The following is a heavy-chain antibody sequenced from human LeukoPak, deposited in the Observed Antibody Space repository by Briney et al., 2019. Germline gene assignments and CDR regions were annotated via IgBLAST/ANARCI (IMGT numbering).Heavy chain of an antibody. D-gene: IGHD3-22*01. CDR1: GGSFSGYY. J-gene: IGHJ4*02. CDR3: ARVQIVVVIGDYFDY. Sequence: SETLSLTCAVYGGSFSGYYWSWIRQPPGKGLEWIGEINHSGSTNYNPSLKSRVTISVDTSKNQFSLKLSSVTAADTAVYYCARVQIVVVIGDYFDYWGQGTLVAVSS. V-gene: IGHV4-34*01. CDR2: INHSGST.